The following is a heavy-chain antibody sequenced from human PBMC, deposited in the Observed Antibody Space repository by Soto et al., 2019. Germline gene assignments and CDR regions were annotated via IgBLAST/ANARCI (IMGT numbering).Heavy chain of an antibody. CDR2: ISGSGGSA. CDR1: GFTFSSYA. J-gene: IGHJ5*02. V-gene: IGHV3-23*01. Sequence: EVQLLESGGGLVQPGGSLRLSCAASGFTFSSYAMSWVRQAPGKGLEWVSTISGSGGSAYYADSVKGRFTISRDNSKNARYLQMKSLRAEDTGVYDCVGAIGWYYWFDPWGQGTLVTVSS. D-gene: IGHD6-19*01. CDR3: VGAIGWYYWFDP.